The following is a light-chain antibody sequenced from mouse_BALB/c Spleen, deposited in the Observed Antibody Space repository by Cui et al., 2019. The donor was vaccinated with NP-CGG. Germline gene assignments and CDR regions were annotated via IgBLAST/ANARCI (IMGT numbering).Light chain of an antibody. CDR2: GTN. CDR3: ALWYSNHWV. CDR1: IGAVTTSNY. V-gene: IGLV1*01. J-gene: IGLJ1*01. Sequence: QAVLTQESALTTSPGETVTLTCRSSIGAVTTSNYANWVQEKPDYLFTGLIGGTNNRVPGVPARFSGSLIGDKAALTITGAQTEDEAIYFCALWYSNHWVFGGGTKLTVL.